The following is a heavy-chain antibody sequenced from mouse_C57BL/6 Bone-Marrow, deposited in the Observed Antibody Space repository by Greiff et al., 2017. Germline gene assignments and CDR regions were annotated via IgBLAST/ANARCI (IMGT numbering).Heavy chain of an antibody. CDR3: ARRGNYFAWFAY. CDR2: IWGVGST. Sequence: VKLMESGPGLVAPSQSLSITCTVSGFSLTSYGVDWVRQSPGKGLEWLGVIWGVGSTNYNSALKSRLSISKGDSKSQVFLKMNSLQTDDTAMYYCARRGNYFAWFAYWGQGTLVTVSA. V-gene: IGHV2-6*01. CDR1: GFSLTSYG. J-gene: IGHJ3*01. D-gene: IGHD2-1*01.